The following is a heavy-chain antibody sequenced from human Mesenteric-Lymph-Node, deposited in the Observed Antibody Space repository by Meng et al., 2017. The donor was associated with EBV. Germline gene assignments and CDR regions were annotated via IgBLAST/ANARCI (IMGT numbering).Heavy chain of an antibody. CDR2: ISGFNGNT. J-gene: IGHJ4*02. Sequence: QVQLLQSGGEVRKAGXSVQVSCKAFGYTXSNYGISWMRQAPGQGLEWMGWISGFNGNTKYAQKFQGRVTMTTDTATSTAYMELRSLRSDDTAVYYCARPDTYYYDRSGYYPPSLDYWGQGTLVTVSS. V-gene: IGHV1-18*04. CDR1: GYTXSNYG. D-gene: IGHD3-22*01. CDR3: ARPDTYYYDRSGYYPPSLDY.